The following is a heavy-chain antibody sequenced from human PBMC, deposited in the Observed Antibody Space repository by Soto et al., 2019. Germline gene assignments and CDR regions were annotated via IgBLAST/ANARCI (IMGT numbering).Heavy chain of an antibody. D-gene: IGHD5-12*01. CDR2: INPNSGGT. CDR1: GYTFTGYY. CDR3: ARGTRVQDIVATIDY. V-gene: IGHV1-2*04. Sequence: ASVKVSCKASGYTFTGYYMHWVRQAPGQGLEWMGWINPNSGGTNYAQKFQGWVTMTRDTSISTAYMELSRLRSDDTAVYYCARGTRVQDIVATIDYWGQGTLVTVSS. J-gene: IGHJ4*02.